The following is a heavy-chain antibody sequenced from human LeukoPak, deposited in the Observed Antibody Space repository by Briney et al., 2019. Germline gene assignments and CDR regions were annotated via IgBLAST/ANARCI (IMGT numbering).Heavy chain of an antibody. J-gene: IGHJ6*02. CDR3: ARDEDPSQTTTVTSYGMDV. CDR1: GYTFSNYS. D-gene: IGHD4-17*01. Sequence: APVKVSCKASGYTFSNYSMHWVRRAPGQGLEWMGWINVGSSNARYSQKFQGRLTITKDTSASTAYMELSSLRSEDTAVYYCARDEDPSQTTTVTSYGMDVWGQGTTVTVSS. CDR2: INVGSSNA. V-gene: IGHV1-3*01.